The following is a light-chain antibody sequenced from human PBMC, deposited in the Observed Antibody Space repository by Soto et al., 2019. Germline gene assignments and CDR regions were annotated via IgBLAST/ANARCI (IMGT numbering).Light chain of an antibody. CDR2: GAS. CDR3: QQYRSSQYT. J-gene: IGKJ2*01. Sequence: ELVLTQSPGTLSLSPGERATLSCRASQSVSSGFLAWYQQKPGQAPRLLIYGASSRATGIPDRFSGSGSGTDFTLTISRLEPEDFAVYYCQQYRSSQYTFGQGTKVEIK. CDR1: QSVSSGF. V-gene: IGKV3-20*01.